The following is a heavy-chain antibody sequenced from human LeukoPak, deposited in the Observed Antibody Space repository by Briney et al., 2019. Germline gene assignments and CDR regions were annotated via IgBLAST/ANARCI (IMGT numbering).Heavy chain of an antibody. V-gene: IGHV1-18*01. J-gene: IGHJ5*02. CDR3: ARGGNSGYDNWFDP. Sequence: ASVTVSYKPSGYTFTSYGISWVRQAPGQGLEWMGWISAYNGNTNYAQKLQGRVTMTTDTSTSTAYMELRSLRSDDTAVYYCARGGNSGYDNWFDPWGQGTLVTVSS. CDR1: GYTFTSYG. CDR2: ISAYNGNT. D-gene: IGHD5-12*01.